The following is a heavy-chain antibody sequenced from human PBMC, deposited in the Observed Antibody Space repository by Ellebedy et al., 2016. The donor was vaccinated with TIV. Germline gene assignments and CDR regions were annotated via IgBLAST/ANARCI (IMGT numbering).Heavy chain of an antibody. CDR2: IWYDESNK. J-gene: IGHJ4*02. V-gene: IGHV3-33*08. D-gene: IGHD1-7*01. Sequence: GESLKISCAASGFTFGNYWMHWVRQAPGKGLEWVAVIWYDESNKYYADSVKGRFTISRDNSKNTLYLQMNSLRVDDTAVYYCAREKVLRYNWNYYFDYWGQGTLVTVSS. CDR3: AREKVLRYNWNYYFDY. CDR1: GFTFGNYW.